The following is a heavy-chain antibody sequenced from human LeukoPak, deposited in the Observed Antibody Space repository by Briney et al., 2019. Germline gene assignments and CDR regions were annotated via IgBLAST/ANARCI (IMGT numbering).Heavy chain of an antibody. D-gene: IGHD6-13*01. V-gene: IGHV3-23*01. Sequence: GGSLRLSCAASGFTFSSYAMSWVRQAPGKGLEWVSAISGSGGSTYYADSVKGRFTISRDNSKNTLYLQMNSLRAEDTAVYYCARDSSSWYAPDYCYYGMDVWGQGTTVTVSS. J-gene: IGHJ6*02. CDR2: ISGSGGST. CDR3: ARDSSSWYAPDYCYYGMDV. CDR1: GFTFSSYA.